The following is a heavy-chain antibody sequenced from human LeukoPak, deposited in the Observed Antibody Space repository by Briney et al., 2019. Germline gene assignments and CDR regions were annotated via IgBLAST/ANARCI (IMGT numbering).Heavy chain of an antibody. CDR1: GGSISSYY. V-gene: IGHV4-59*01. J-gene: IGHJ4*02. Sequence: KPSETLSLTCTVSGGSISSYYWSWIRQPPGKGLEWIGYIYYSGSTNYNPSPKSRVTISVDTSKNQFSLNLSSVTAADTAVYYCARGGDSKHLVNWGQGTLVTVSS. CDR3: ARGGDSKHLVN. CDR2: IYYSGST. D-gene: IGHD3-3*02.